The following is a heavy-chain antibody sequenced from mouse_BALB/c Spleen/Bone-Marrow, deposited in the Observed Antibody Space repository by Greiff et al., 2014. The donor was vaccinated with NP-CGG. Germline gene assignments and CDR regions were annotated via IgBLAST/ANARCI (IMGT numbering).Heavy chain of an antibody. CDR1: GYTFTSYY. CDR2: IYPGNVNT. CDR3: ARRKWAMDY. D-gene: IGHD1-3*01. J-gene: IGHJ4*01. Sequence: QVQLKESGPELVKPGASVRISCKASGYTFTSYYIHWVKQRPGKGLEWIGWIYPGNVNTKYNEKFKVKATLTADKSSSTAYMQLRSLASEDSAVYFSARRKWAMDYWGQGTSVTVSS. V-gene: IGHV1S56*01.